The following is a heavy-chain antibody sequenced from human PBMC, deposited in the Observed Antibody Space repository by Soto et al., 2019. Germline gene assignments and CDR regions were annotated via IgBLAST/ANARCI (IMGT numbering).Heavy chain of an antibody. Sequence: GGSLRLSCAASGFTFNNYAMSWVRQAPGKGLEWVSAINAAGVSTYYADSVKGRFTISRDTSKNTVYLQMNSLRAEDTAAYYCAKARGHTYSYGEFDYWGQGALVTVSS. CDR2: INAAGVST. CDR1: GFTFNNYA. D-gene: IGHD5-18*01. CDR3: AKARGHTYSYGEFDY. V-gene: IGHV3-23*01. J-gene: IGHJ4*02.